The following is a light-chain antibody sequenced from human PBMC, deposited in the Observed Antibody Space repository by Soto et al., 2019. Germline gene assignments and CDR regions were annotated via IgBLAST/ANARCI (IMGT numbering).Light chain of an antibody. V-gene: IGLV1-40*01. CDR3: QSYDSSLSGYV. J-gene: IGLJ1*01. CDR1: SSNIGAGSG. Sequence: QSVLTQPPSVSGAPGQRVTISCTGSSSNIGAGSGVHWYQQLPGTAPKLLICNDNKRPSGVPDRFSGSKSGTSASLAITGLQAEDEADYYCQSYDSSLSGYVFGTGTKVTVL. CDR2: NDN.